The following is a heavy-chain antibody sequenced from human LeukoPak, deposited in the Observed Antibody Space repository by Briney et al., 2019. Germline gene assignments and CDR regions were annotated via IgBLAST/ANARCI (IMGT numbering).Heavy chain of an antibody. CDR2: IYYSGST. V-gene: IGHV4-59*08. J-gene: IGHJ4*02. Sequence: SETLSLTCTVSGGSISSYYWSWIRQPPGKGLEWIGYIYYSGSTNYNPSLKSRVTISVDTSKNQFSLKLSSVTAADTAVYYCARRHGYCGSVLFDYWGQGTLVTVSS. CDR1: GGSISSYY. D-gene: IGHD3-10*01. CDR3: ARRHGYCGSVLFDY.